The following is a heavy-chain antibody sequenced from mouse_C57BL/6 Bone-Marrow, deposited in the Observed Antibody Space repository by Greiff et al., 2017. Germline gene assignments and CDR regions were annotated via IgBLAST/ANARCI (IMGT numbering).Heavy chain of an antibody. CDR1: GFTFTDYY. CDR3: ARFPLYYYFAY. D-gene: IGHD2-1*01. Sequence: EVMLVESGGGLVQPGGSLSLSCAASGFTFTDYYMSWVRQPPGKALEWLGFIRNKANGYTTEYSASVKGRFTISRDNSQSILFLQMNALRAEDSATDYCARFPLYYYFAYWGQGTTLTVSA. V-gene: IGHV7-3*01. J-gene: IGHJ2*01. CDR2: IRNKANGYTT.